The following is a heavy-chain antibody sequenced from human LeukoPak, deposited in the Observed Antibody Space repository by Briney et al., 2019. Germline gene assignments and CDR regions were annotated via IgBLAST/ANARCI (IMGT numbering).Heavy chain of an antibody. CDR3: ARDPRQLRLEHWFDP. Sequence: ASVKVSCKASGYTFTGYYMHWVRQAPGQGLEWMGWINPNSGGTNYAQKFQGRVTMTRDTSISTAYMELSRLRSDDTAVYYCARDPRQLRLEHWFDPWGQGTLVTVSS. CDR1: GYTFTGYY. J-gene: IGHJ5*02. CDR2: INPNSGGT. D-gene: IGHD2-2*01. V-gene: IGHV1-2*02.